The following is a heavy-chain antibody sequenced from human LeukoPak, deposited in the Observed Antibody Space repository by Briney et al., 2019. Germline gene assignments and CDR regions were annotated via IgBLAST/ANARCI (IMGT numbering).Heavy chain of an antibody. D-gene: IGHD6-13*01. V-gene: IGHV4-38-2*02. J-gene: IGHJ4*02. Sequence: SSETLSLTCTVSGYSISSGYYWGWIRQPPGKGLEWIGSIYHSGSTYYNPSLKSRVTISVDTSKNQFSLKLSSVTAADTAVYYCASSYGSSWEGYFDYWGQGTLVTVSS. CDR2: IYHSGST. CDR3: ASSYGSSWEGYFDY. CDR1: GYSISSGYY.